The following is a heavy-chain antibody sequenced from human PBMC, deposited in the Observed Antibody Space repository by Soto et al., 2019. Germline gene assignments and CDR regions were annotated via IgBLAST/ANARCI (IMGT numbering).Heavy chain of an antibody. V-gene: IGHV1-69*01. CDR3: ARGVTAMVRYYYYGMDV. J-gene: IGHJ6*02. Sequence: QVQLVQSGAEVKKPGSSVKVSCKASGGTFSSYAISWVRQAPGQGLEWMGGIIPIFGTANYAQKFQGRVTITADESTSTAYMELSSLRSEDTAVYYCARGVTAMVRYYYYGMDVWGQGTTVTVSS. D-gene: IGHD5-18*01. CDR1: GGTFSSYA. CDR2: IIPIFGTA.